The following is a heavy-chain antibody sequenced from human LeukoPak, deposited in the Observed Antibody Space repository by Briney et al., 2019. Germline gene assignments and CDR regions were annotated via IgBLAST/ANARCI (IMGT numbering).Heavy chain of an antibody. CDR2: IIPILGIA. CDR3: ATAPVLTIFGVVPDY. J-gene: IGHJ4*02. Sequence: SVKVSCMASGGTFSSYAISWVRQAPGQGLEWMGRIIPILGIANYAQKFQGRVTITADKSTSTAYMELSSLRSEDTAVYYCATAPVLTIFGVVPDYWGQGTLVTVSS. CDR1: GGTFSSYA. V-gene: IGHV1-69*04. D-gene: IGHD3-3*01.